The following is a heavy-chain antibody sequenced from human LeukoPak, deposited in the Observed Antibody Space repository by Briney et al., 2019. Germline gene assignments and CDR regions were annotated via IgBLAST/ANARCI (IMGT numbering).Heavy chain of an antibody. CDR1: GFTFSDYT. J-gene: IGHJ6*03. V-gene: IGHV3-64*01. Sequence: GGSLRLSCAASGFTFSDYTMRWVRQAPGKRLEFVSAITSSGGNIHYANSAKGRFTISRDNSKNSLYLQMGGLRTEDMAVYHCARVKAGATISDFYYYYMDVWGKGTTVTVSS. CDR3: ARVKAGATISDFYYYYMDV. CDR2: ITSSGGNI. D-gene: IGHD1-26*01.